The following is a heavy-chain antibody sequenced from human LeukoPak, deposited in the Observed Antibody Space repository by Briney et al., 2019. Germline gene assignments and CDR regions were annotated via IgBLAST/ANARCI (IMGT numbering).Heavy chain of an antibody. V-gene: IGHV1-69*13. CDR3: ARGLRSSRRWFDP. CDR1: GGTFSSYA. CDR2: IIPIFGTA. J-gene: IGHJ5*02. Sequence: ASVKVSCKASGGTFSSYATSWVRQAPGQGLEWMGGIIPIFGTANYAQKFQGRVTITADESTSTAYMELSSLRSEDTAVYYCARGLRSSRRWFDPWGQGTLVTVSS. D-gene: IGHD6-6*01.